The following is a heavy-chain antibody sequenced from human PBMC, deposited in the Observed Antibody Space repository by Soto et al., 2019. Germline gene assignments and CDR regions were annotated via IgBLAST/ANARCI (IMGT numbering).Heavy chain of an antibody. D-gene: IGHD2-21*01. CDR2: MNPNTGNI. V-gene: IGHV1-3*01. CDR3: TREAIVAENGFDP. Sequence: QVQLVQSGAEVKRPGASVKISCRASGYTFVDYALHWVRQAPGQGLEWVGGMNPNTGNIKYSHNFEDRVSITRDRATGTAYMELRGLRSEDTAVYFCTREAIVAENGFDPWGQGTLVTVSS. J-gene: IGHJ5*02. CDR1: GYTFVDYA.